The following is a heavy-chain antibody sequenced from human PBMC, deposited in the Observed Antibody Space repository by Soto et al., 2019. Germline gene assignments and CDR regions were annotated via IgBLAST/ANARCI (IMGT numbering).Heavy chain of an antibody. CDR1: GLAFSTADRA. CDR2: IDGDDNK. D-gene: IGHD1-1*01. J-gene: IGHJ4*02. CDR3: VHGRSTGKTIFFEY. V-gene: IGHV2-5*02. Sequence: QITLKESGPTLVKPTQTLTLTCTFSGLAFSTADRAVGWIRQAPGKALDWLALIDGDDNKRYSPSLKNRLTIASDTSKKRVVLTMTDMDSVDTATYFCVHGRSTGKTIFFEYWGQGTLVTVSA.